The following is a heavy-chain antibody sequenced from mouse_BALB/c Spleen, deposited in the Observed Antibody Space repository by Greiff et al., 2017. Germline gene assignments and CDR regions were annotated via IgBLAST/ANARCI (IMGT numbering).Heavy chain of an antibody. CDR2: IDPANGNT. J-gene: IGHJ4*01. CDR3: TLYAMDY. CDR1: GFNIKDTY. V-gene: IGHV14-3*02. Sequence: VQLKESGSELVMPGASVKLSCTASGFNIKDTYMHWVKQRPEQGLEWIGRIDPANGNTKYDPKFQGKATITADTSSNTAYLQLSSLTSEDTAVYYCTLYAMDYWGQGTSVTVSS.